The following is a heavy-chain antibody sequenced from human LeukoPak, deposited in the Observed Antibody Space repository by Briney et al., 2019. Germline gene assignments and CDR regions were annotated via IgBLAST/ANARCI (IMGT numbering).Heavy chain of an antibody. Sequence: GGSLRLSCAASGFTFSSYWMHWVRQAPGKGLVWVSRINSDGSSTSYADSVKGRFTISRDNAKNTLYLQMNSLIADDTAVYYCALCSLRYSSGWYVFDYWGQGTLVTVSS. V-gene: IGHV3-74*01. CDR2: INSDGSST. CDR1: GFTFSSYW. CDR3: ALCSLRYSSGWYVFDY. J-gene: IGHJ4*02. D-gene: IGHD6-19*01.